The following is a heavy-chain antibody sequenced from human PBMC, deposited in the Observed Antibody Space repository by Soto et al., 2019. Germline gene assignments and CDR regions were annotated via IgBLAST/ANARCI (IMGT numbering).Heavy chain of an antibody. D-gene: IGHD3-9*01. Sequence: ASVKVSCKASGYTFTSYAMHWVRQAPGQRLEWMGWINAGNGNTKYSQKFQGRVTITRDTSASTAYMELSSLRSEDTAVYYCARAPGHVPRYFDWLLSRWFDPWGQGTLVTVSS. CDR2: INAGNGNT. CDR3: ARAPGHVPRYFDWLLSRWFDP. J-gene: IGHJ5*02. V-gene: IGHV1-3*01. CDR1: GYTFTSYA.